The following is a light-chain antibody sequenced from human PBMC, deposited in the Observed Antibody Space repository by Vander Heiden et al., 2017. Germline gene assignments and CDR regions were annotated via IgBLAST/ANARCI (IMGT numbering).Light chain of an antibody. V-gene: IGLV3-21*02. CDR3: QVWDSTNGHSVV. J-gene: IGLJ2*01. Sequence: YLLPQPPSLSVAPGQAATNSCGGNNLQSYSVHWYQQQPGPAPQLVVYDDSHRPSGIPERFSGYNSGNTAALTISRVEAGDEADYFCQVWDSTNGHSVVFGGGTKLTVL. CDR2: DDS. CDR1: NLQSYS.